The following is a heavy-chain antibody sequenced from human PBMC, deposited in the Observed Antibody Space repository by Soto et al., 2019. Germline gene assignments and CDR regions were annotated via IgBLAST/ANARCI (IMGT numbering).Heavy chain of an antibody. CDR3: ERASDYGSGSYNGFAI. V-gene: IGHV4-59*01. D-gene: IGHD3-10*01. J-gene: IGHJ3*02. CDR1: GGSISSYY. CDR2: IYYSGSP. Sequence: QVQLQESGPGLVKPSETLSITCTVSGGSISSYYWSWIRQPPGKGLEWIGYIYYSGSPNYNPSRKGLVTISVDTSKNQFSLKLSSVTAADTAVYYCERASDYGSGSYNGFAIWGQGTMVAVSS.